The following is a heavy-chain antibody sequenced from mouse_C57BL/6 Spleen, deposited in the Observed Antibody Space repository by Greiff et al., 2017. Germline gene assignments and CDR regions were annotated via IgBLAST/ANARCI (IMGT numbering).Heavy chain of an antibody. Sequence: VQLQQSGPELVKPGDSVKISCKASGYSFTGYFMNWVMQSHGKSLEWIGRINPYNGDTFYNQKFKGKATLTVDKSSSTAHMELRSLTSEDSAVYSCARNRDYYGSSPDWYFDVWGTGTTVTVSS. J-gene: IGHJ1*03. D-gene: IGHD1-1*01. CDR3: ARNRDYYGSSPDWYFDV. CDR1: GYSFTGYF. CDR2: INPYNGDT. V-gene: IGHV1-20*01.